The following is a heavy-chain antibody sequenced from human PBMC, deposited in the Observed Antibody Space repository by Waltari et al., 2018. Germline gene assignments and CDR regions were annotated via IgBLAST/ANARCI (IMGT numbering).Heavy chain of an antibody. CDR1: VGSISSGGYS. Sequence: QVQLQESGPGLVKPSQTLSLTCTVSVGSISSGGYSWSWIRPHPGKGLEWIGYIYYSGSTYYNPSLKSRVTISVDTSKNQFSLKLSSVTAADTAVYYCASIAAAGTGYYYYYMDVWGKGTTVTVSS. V-gene: IGHV4-31*03. D-gene: IGHD6-13*01. CDR2: IYYSGST. CDR3: ASIAAAGTGYYYYYMDV. J-gene: IGHJ6*03.